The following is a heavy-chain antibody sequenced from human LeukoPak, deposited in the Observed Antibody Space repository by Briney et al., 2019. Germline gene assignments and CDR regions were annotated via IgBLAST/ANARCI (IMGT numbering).Heavy chain of an antibody. CDR3: ARVSYSSSWCWFDP. Sequence: AETLSLTCTVSGGSISSYYWSWIRQPPGKGLEWIGYIYYSGGINYNPSLKSRVTISVDTSKNQFSLKLSSVTAADTAVYYCARVSYSSSWCWFDPWGQGTLVTVSS. D-gene: IGHD6-13*01. CDR1: GGSISSYY. CDR2: IYYSGGI. V-gene: IGHV4-59*01. J-gene: IGHJ5*02.